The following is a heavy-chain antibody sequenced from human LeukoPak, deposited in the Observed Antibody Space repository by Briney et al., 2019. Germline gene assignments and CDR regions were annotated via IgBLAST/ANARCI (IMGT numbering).Heavy chain of an antibody. D-gene: IGHD1-1*01. V-gene: IGHV1-69*04. CDR3: DVERRETNIDY. CDR1: GGTFSSYA. CDR2: IIPILGIA. J-gene: IGHJ4*02. Sequence: GASVKVSCKASGGTFSSYAISWVRQAPGQGLEWMGRIIPILGIANYAQKFQGRVTITADKSTSTAYMELSSLRSEDTAVYYCDVERRETNIDYWGQGTLVTVSS.